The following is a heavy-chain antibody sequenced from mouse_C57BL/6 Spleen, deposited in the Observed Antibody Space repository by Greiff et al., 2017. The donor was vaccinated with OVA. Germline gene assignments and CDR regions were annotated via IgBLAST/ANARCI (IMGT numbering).Heavy chain of an antibody. D-gene: IGHD1-1*01. Sequence: VQLQQSGPELVKPGASVKISCKASGYAFSSSWMNWVKQRPGKGLEWIGRIYPGDGDTNYNGKFKGKAKLTADKSSSTDYMQLSSLTSEDSAVYFCAASTVVATDYAMDYWGQGTSVTVSS. CDR3: AASTVVATDYAMDY. CDR1: GYAFSSSW. CDR2: IYPGDGDT. V-gene: IGHV1-82*01. J-gene: IGHJ4*01.